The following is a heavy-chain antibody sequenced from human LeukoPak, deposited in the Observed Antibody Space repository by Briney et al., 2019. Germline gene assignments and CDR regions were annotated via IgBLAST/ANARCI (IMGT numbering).Heavy chain of an antibody. CDR2: INSDGSST. J-gene: IGHJ4*02. CDR3: ARQELLWNSSGWYPHNDY. D-gene: IGHD6-19*01. V-gene: IGHV3-74*01. Sequence: GGSLRLSCAASGFTFSSYWMHWVRHAPGKGLVWVSRINSDGSSTNYADSGKGRFTISRDNAKNTLYLQMNSLRAEDTAVYYCARQELLWNSSGWYPHNDYWGQGTLVTVSS. CDR1: GFTFSSYW.